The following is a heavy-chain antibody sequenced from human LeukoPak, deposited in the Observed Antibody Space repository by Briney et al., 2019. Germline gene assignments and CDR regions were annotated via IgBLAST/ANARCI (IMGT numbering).Heavy chain of an antibody. Sequence: PGGSLRLSCAVSGFTCDDYGMSWVRQAPGKGLEWVSGINWNGGSTGYADSVKGRFTISRDNAKNSLYLQMNSLRAEDTALYYCARDMGYCSGGSCPDYWGQGTLVTVSS. CDR2: INWNGGST. CDR1: GFTCDDYG. CDR3: ARDMGYCSGGSCPDY. J-gene: IGHJ4*02. V-gene: IGHV3-20*04. D-gene: IGHD2-15*01.